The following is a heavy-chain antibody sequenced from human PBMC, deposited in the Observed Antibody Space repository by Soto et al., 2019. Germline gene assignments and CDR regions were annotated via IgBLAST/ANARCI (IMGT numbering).Heavy chain of an antibody. CDR1: GGSISSGGYY. V-gene: IGHV4-31*02. J-gene: IGHJ4*02. Sequence: SETLSLTWTVSGGSISSGGYYWSWIRQHPGKGLEWIGYIYYSGSTYYNPSLKSRVTISVDTSKNQFSLKLSSVTAADTAVYYCARFVDTAMVLYWGQGTLVTVSS. D-gene: IGHD5-18*01. CDR3: ARFVDTAMVLY. CDR2: IYYSGST.